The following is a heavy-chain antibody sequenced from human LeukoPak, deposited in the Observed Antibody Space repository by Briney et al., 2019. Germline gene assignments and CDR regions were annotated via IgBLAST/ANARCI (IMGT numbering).Heavy chain of an antibody. CDR3: AAGGPLDFDY. CDR1: GFTFTSFA. J-gene: IGHJ4*02. CDR2: IVVGSGNT. Sequence: ASVNVSCKASGFTFTSFAMLRVRQARGQRLEWIGWIVVGSGNTNYAQKFQERVTITRNMSTSTAYMELSSLRSEDTAVYYCAAGGPLDFDYWGQGTLVTVSS. V-gene: IGHV1-58*02.